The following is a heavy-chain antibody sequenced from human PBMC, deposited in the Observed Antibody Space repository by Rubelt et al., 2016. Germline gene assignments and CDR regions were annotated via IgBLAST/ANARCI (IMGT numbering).Heavy chain of an antibody. CDR2: IYYTGST. J-gene: IGHJ6*02. CDR3: ARSTSGFGRVAINV. V-gene: IGHV4-34*11. CDR1: GESFSGHF. D-gene: IGHD5-12*01. Sequence: QVQLQQWGAGLLKPSETLSLTCAVYGESFSGHFWSWIRQPPGKGLEWIGYIYYTGSTTYNPSLKSRVAISVDTSKNQFSRKLDSVTAADTAVYYCARSTSGFGRVAINVWGQGTTVTVSS.